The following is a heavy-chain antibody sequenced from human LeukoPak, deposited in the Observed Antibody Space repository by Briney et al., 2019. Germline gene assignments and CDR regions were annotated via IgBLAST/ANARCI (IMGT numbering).Heavy chain of an antibody. V-gene: IGHV1-46*01. J-gene: IGHJ4*02. D-gene: IGHD2-2*01. CDR3: ARDRYCSSTSCYVSFDY. Sequence: GASVKVSCKASGYTFTSYYMHWVRQAPGQGLEWMGIINPSGGSTSYAQKFQGRVTMTRDTSTSTVYMELSSLRSEDTAVYYCARDRYCSSTSCYVSFDYWGQGTLVTVSS. CDR2: INPSGGST. CDR1: GYTFTSYY.